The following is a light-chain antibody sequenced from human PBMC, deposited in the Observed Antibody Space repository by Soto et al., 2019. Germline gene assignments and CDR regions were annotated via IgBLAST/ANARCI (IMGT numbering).Light chain of an antibody. CDR1: QSVSSN. Sequence: IVMTQSPATLSVSPGERATLSCRASQSVSSNLAWYQQKPGQAPRLLIYGISTRATGVPARFSGSASGTEFTLTISSLQSEDFAVYYCQQYNNWPPMFGQGTKVDI. CDR2: GIS. CDR3: QQYNNWPPM. J-gene: IGKJ1*01. V-gene: IGKV3-15*01.